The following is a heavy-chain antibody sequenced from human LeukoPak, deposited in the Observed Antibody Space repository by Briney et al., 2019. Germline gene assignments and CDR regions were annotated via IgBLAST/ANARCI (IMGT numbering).Heavy chain of an antibody. D-gene: IGHD2-21*02. CDR1: GGSISSYY. V-gene: IGHV4-59*01. Sequence: SETLSLTCTVSGGSISSYYWSWIRQPPGKGLEWIGHIYYSGSTNYNPSLKSRVTISVDTSKTQFSLQLSSVTAADTAIYYCARGPKVTDTRTGLDYWGRGTLVTVSS. CDR3: ARGPKVTDTRTGLDY. CDR2: IYYSGST. J-gene: IGHJ4*02.